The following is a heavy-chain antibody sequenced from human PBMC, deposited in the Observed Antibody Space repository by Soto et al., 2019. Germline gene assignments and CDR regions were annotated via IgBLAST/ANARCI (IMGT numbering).Heavy chain of an antibody. J-gene: IGHJ4*02. D-gene: IGHD6-19*01. CDR3: ARDSVCGWRRNFDY. Sequence: QVQLVQSGAEVKKPGSSVKVSCKASGGTFSSYTISWVRQAPGQGLEWMGRIIPIRGIANYAQKFQGRVTITADKSTSTAYMELSSLRSEETAVYYCARDSVCGWRRNFDYWGQGTLVTVSS. CDR2: IIPIRGIA. CDR1: GGTFSSYT. V-gene: IGHV1-69*08.